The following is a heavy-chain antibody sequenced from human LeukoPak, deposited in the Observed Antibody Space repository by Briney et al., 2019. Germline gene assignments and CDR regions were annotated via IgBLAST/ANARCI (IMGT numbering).Heavy chain of an antibody. CDR1: GYTFTSYA. V-gene: IGHV7-4-1*02. CDR3: ATTLGIIAAAGMGDWFDP. D-gene: IGHD6-13*01. CDR2: INTNTGNP. Sequence: GASVKVSCKASGYTFTSYAMNWVRQAPGQGLEWMGWINTNTGNPTYAQGFTGRFVFSLDTSVSTAYLQISSLKAEDTAVYYCATTLGIIAAAGMGDWFDPWGQGILVTVSS. J-gene: IGHJ5*02.